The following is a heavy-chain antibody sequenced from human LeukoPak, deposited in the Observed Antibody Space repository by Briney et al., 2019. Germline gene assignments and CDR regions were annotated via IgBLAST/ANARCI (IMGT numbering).Heavy chain of an antibody. V-gene: IGHV3-30*04. CDR3: ARGYSPSGYDSRYEAIDS. Sequence: GTSLRLSCSSSGFTFSSFAIHWVRQAPGKGLEWVAVISSDGNNKYYAHSVKGRFTISRDNFKNTLYLQMNSLTPEDTALYYCARGYSPSGYDSRYEAIDSWGQGTLVTVSS. D-gene: IGHD5-12*01. CDR1: GFTFSSFA. CDR2: ISSDGNNK. J-gene: IGHJ4*02.